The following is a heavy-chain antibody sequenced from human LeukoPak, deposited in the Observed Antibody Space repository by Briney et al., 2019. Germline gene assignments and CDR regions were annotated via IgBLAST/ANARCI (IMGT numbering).Heavy chain of an antibody. V-gene: IGHV3-23*01. CDR3: AKGPPIYDFFYGMDV. J-gene: IGHJ6*02. Sequence: GGSLRLSCAASGFTFSSYAMSWVRQAPGKGLEWVSAISGSGGSTYYADSVKGRFTISRDNSKNTPYLQMNSLRAEDTAVYYCAKGPPIYDFFYGMDVWGQGTTVTVSS. CDR1: GFTFSSYA. CDR2: ISGSGGST. D-gene: IGHD3-3*01.